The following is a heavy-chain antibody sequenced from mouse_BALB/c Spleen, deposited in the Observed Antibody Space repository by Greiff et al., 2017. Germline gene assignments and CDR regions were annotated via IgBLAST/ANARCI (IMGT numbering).Heavy chain of an antibody. Sequence: GFTFSSYAMSWVRQTPEKRLEWVASISSGGSTYYPDSVKGRFTISRDNARNILYLQMSSLRSEDTAMYYCARGAITNYWYFDVWGAGTTVTVSS. CDR3: ARGAITNYWYFDV. CDR2: ISSGGST. J-gene: IGHJ1*01. D-gene: IGHD1-1*01. V-gene: IGHV5-6-5*01. CDR1: GFTFSSYA.